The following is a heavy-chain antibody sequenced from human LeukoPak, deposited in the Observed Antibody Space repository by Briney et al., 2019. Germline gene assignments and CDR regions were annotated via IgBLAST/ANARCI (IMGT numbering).Heavy chain of an antibody. V-gene: IGHV3-74*01. CDR1: GFTFSSHW. Sequence: GGSLRLSCAASGFTFSSHWMHWVRQAPGKGLVWVSRINSDGSSTSYADSVKGRFTISRDNAKNTLYLQMNSLRAEDTAVYYCARDGDGIAAAGTDQGWFDPWGQGTLVTVSS. D-gene: IGHD6-13*01. CDR3: ARDGDGIAAAGTDQGWFDP. J-gene: IGHJ5*02. CDR2: INSDGSST.